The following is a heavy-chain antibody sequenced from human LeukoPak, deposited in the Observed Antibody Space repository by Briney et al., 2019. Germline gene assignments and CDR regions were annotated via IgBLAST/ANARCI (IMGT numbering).Heavy chain of an antibody. CDR3: ARDSRLPLDY. CDR1: GFTFSSYN. V-gene: IGHV3-21*01. Sequence: GGSLRLSCAASGFTFSSYNMNWVRQAPGKGLEWVSSISTTSDYIYYADSLKGRFSISRDNAKNTLYLQMHSLRAEDTAMYYCARDSRLPLDYWGQGTLVTVSS. CDR2: ISTTSDYI. J-gene: IGHJ4*02. D-gene: IGHD6-25*01.